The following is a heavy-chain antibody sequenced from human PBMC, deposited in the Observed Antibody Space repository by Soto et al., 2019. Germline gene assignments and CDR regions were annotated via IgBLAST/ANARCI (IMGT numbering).Heavy chain of an antibody. CDR3: ARQGSIAAAGGYYYGMDV. CDR2: IYYSGRT. D-gene: IGHD6-13*01. V-gene: IGHV4-39*01. J-gene: IGHJ6*02. Sequence: SETLSLTCTVSGGSISSSSYYWGWIRQPPGKGLEWIGSIYYSGRTYYNPSLKGRVTITVYTSKNQLALKLSSVTAADTAVYYCARQGSIAAAGGYYYGMDVWGQGTTVTVSS. CDR1: GGSISSSSYY.